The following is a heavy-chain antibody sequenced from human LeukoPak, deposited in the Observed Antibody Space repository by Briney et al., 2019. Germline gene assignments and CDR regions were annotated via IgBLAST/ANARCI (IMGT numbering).Heavy chain of an antibody. CDR3: AKIGPGRGAWYFDL. CDR1: GGSISSSSYY. J-gene: IGHJ2*01. D-gene: IGHD1-26*01. V-gene: IGHV4-61*01. Sequence: SETLSLTCTVSGGSISSSSYYWSWIRQPPGKGLEWIGYIYYSGSTNYNPSLKSRVTISVDTSKNQFSLKLSSVTAADAAVYYCAKIGPGRGAWYFDLWGRGTLVTVSS. CDR2: IYYSGST.